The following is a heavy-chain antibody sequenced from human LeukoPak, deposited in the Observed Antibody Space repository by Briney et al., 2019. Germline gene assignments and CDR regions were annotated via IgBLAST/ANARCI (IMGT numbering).Heavy chain of an antibody. D-gene: IGHD3/OR15-3a*01. CDR3: ARRSPEMDWLLTWFDP. Sequence: GTSVKVSCKASGFTFTSSAMQWVRQARGQRLEWIGWIVVGSGNTNYAQKFQEGVTITRDMSTSTAYMELSSLRSEDTAVYYCARRSPEMDWLLTWFDPWGQGTLVTVSS. J-gene: IGHJ5*02. CDR1: GFTFTSSA. CDR2: IVVGSGNT. V-gene: IGHV1-58*02.